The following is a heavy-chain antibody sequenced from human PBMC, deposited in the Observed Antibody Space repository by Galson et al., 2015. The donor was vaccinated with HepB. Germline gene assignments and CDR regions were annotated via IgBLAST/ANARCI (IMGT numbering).Heavy chain of an antibody. Sequence: PALVKPTQTLTLTCTFSGFSLSTSGVGVGWIRQPPGKALEWLALIYWNGDKCYSPSLKSRLTITKDTSKTQVVLTMTNLDPVDTATYYGAHSRPHSYRSSLSCLNWFDPWGQGTLVTVSS. CDR3: AHSRPHSYRSSLSCLNWFDP. CDR1: GFSLSTSGVG. V-gene: IGHV2-5*01. CDR2: IYWNGDK. D-gene: IGHD6-19*01. J-gene: IGHJ5*02.